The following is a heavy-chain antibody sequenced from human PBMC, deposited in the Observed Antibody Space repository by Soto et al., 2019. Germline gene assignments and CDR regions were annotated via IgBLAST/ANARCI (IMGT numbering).Heavy chain of an antibody. D-gene: IGHD2-2*01. V-gene: IGHV3-15*07. CDR1: GFTFSNAW. Sequence: PGGSPRLSCAASGFTFSNAWMNWVRQAPGKGLEWVGRIKSKTDGGTTDYAAPVKGRFTISRDDSKNTLYLQMNSLKTEDTAVYYCTTGSVPAAMFHYYGMDVWGQGTTVTVSS. CDR2: IKSKTDGGTT. J-gene: IGHJ6*02. CDR3: TTGSVPAAMFHYYGMDV.